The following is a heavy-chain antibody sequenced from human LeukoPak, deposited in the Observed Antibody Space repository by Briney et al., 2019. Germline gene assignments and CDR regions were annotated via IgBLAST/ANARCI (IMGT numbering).Heavy chain of an antibody. CDR3: ARDRLTDYYGSETYYPNWFDP. D-gene: IGHD3-10*01. J-gene: IGHJ5*02. CDR2: ISTSGNT. CDR1: GGSIHSYY. Sequence: SETLSLTCTVSGGSIHSYYWSWLRQPAGKGPEWIGHISTSGNTNYSPSLKSRVTMSVDTSKNRISLRLTSVTAADTAIYYCARDRLTDYYGSETYYPNWFDPWGQGTLVTVSS. V-gene: IGHV4-4*07.